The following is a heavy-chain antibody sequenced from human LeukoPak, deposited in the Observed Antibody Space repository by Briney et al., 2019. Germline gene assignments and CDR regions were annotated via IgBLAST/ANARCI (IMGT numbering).Heavy chain of an antibody. Sequence: KPSETLSLTCTVSGGSISSYYWSWIRQPPGKGLEWIGYIYYSGSTNYNPSLKSRVTISVDTSKNQFSLKLSSVTAADTAVYYCARTRGVGAFDIWGQGTMVTVSS. CDR1: GGSISSYY. CDR3: ARTRGVGAFDI. V-gene: IGHV4-59*01. CDR2: IYYSGST. D-gene: IGHD3-10*01. J-gene: IGHJ3*02.